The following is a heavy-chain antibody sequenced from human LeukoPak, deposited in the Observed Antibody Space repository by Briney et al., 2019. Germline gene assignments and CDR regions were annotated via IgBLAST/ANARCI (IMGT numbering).Heavy chain of an antibody. CDR1: GFTFSNYG. CDR3: ATYSSLNAREFQY. Sequence: GGSLRLSCEGSGFTFSNYGMSWVRQAPGKGLEWVANIKTDGSEKYYVDSVKGRFTISRDNAKNSLYLQMNSLRAEDTAVYYCATYSSLNAREFQYWGQGTLVTVSS. CDR2: IKTDGSEK. V-gene: IGHV3-7*01. J-gene: IGHJ1*01. D-gene: IGHD3-22*01.